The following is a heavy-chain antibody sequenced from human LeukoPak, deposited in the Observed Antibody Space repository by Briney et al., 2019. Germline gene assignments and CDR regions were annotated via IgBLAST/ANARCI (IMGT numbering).Heavy chain of an antibody. V-gene: IGHV3-11*04. Sequence: GGSLRLSCAASGFTFSDYYMSWIRQAPGKGLEWVSYISSSGSTIYYADSVKGRFTISRDNAKNSLYLQMNSLRAEDTAVYYCARDLHYDSSGYYWGYWGQGTLVTVSS. CDR3: ARDLHYDSSGYYWGY. J-gene: IGHJ4*02. CDR2: ISSSGSTI. D-gene: IGHD3-22*01. CDR1: GFTFSDYY.